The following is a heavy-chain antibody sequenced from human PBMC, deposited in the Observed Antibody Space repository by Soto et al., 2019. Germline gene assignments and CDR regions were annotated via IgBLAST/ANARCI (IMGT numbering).Heavy chain of an antibody. CDR3: VKDGSSGWPYFYDMDV. CDR2: ISYDGSSR. CDR1: AFTFINYA. V-gene: IGHV3-30-3*01. J-gene: IGHJ6*02. D-gene: IGHD6-19*01. Sequence: GGSLRLSCAASAFTFINYAMHWVRQAPGKGLEWVAVISYDGSSRYYADSVKGRFTISRDNSKNTLYLQMSSLRAEDTAVYYCVKDGSSGWPYFYDMDVWGQGTTVTVSS.